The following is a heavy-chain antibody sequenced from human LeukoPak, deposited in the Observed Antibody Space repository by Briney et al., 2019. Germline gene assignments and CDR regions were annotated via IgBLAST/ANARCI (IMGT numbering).Heavy chain of an antibody. CDR3: AXXXXXDSSGLHSYYFDY. Sequence: ASVKVSCKASGGTFSSYAISWVRQAPGQGLEWMGRIIPILGIANYAQKFQGRVTITADKSTSTAYMELSSLGSEDTAVYYCAXXXXXDSSGLHSYYFDYWGQGTLVTVSS. V-gene: IGHV1-69*04. D-gene: IGHD3-22*01. J-gene: IGHJ4*02. CDR2: IIPILGIA. CDR1: GGTFSSYA.